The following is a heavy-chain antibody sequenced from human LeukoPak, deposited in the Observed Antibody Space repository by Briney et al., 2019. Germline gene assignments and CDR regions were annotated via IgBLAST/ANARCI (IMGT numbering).Heavy chain of an antibody. CDR1: GFTFSSYA. V-gene: IGHV3-30-3*01. CDR3: ARDPSIYYFDY. J-gene: IGHJ4*02. CDR2: ISYDGSNK. Sequence: PGVSLRLSYAASGFTFSSYAMHWVRQAPGKGLEWVAVISYDGSNKYYADSVKGRFTISRDNSKNTLYLQMNSLRAEDTAVYYCARDPSIYYFDYWGQGTLVTVSS.